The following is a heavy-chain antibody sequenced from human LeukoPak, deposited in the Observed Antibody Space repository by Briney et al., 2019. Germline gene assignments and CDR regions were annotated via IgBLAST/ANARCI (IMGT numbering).Heavy chain of an antibody. Sequence: GGSLRLSCAASGFTFSSSWMNWVRQAPGKGLEWVSVIHSGGNTYYADSVKGRFTISRDNSKNTLYLQMNSLRAEDTAVYYCARLEGNWFDPWGQGTLVTVCS. J-gene: IGHJ5*02. CDR2: IHSGGNT. V-gene: IGHV3-66*04. CDR3: ARLEGNWFDP. CDR1: GFTFSSSW.